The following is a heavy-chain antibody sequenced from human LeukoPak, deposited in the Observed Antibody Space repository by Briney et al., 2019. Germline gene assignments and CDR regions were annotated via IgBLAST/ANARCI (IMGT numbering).Heavy chain of an antibody. D-gene: IGHD1-26*01. J-gene: IGHJ4*02. CDR1: GGSISTNSYY. CDR2: IYYSGTT. CDR3: ARRNSGRNKIDY. Sequence: SETLSLTCTVSGGSISTNSYYWGWIRQPPGKGLEWIGNIYYSGTTYYNPSLKSRVTISVDTSKNQFSLKLSSVTAADTAVYYCARRNSGRNKIDYWGQGTLVTVSS. V-gene: IGHV4-39*01.